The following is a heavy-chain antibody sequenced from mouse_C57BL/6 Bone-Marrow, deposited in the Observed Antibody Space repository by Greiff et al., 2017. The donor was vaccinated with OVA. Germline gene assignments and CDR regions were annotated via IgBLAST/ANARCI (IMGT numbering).Heavy chain of an antibody. CDR2: IYPGDGDT. Sequence: QVQLQQSGPELVKPGASVKISCKASGYAFSSSWMNWVKQRPGKGLEWIGRIYPGDGDTNYNGKFKGKATLTADKSSSTAYMQLSSLTSEDSAVYFCAREGVLPPAYWGQGTLVTVSA. J-gene: IGHJ3*01. V-gene: IGHV1-82*01. CDR3: AREGVLPPAY. CDR1: GYAFSSSW. D-gene: IGHD1-1*01.